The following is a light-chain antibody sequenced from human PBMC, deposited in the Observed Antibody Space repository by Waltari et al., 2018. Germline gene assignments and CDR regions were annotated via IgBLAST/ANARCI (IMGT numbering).Light chain of an antibody. V-gene: IGLV3-25*03. CDR1: ALPKQY. J-gene: IGLJ2*01. CDR3: QSADSIGAYLV. CDR2: GGT. Sequence: SYELTQPPSVSVSPGQTATITCSGDALPKQYAYWYQQKPGQAPVLVIYGGTERPSGIPERFSGSSSGTTVTLTISGVQAEDEADYYCQSADSIGAYLVFGGGTKLTVL.